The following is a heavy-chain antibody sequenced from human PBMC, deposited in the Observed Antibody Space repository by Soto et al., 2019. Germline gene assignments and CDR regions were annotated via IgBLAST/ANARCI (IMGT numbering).Heavy chain of an antibody. V-gene: IGHV3-30*18. Sequence: QVQLVESGGGVVQPGRSLRLSCAASGFTFSSYGMHWVRQAPGKGLEWVAVISYDGSNKYYADSVKGRFTISRDNSKNTLYLQMNSLRAEDTAVYYCAKVGNRIAAAGKGDYWGQGTLVTVSS. J-gene: IGHJ4*02. D-gene: IGHD6-13*01. CDR1: GFTFSSYG. CDR2: ISYDGSNK. CDR3: AKVGNRIAAAGKGDY.